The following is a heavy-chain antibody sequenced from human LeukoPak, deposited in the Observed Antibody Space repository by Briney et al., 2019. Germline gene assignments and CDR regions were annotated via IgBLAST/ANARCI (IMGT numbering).Heavy chain of an antibody. D-gene: IGHD3-3*01. CDR3: ARIYDFWSASIYYFDY. J-gene: IGHJ4*02. V-gene: IGHV4-4*07. CDR2: VHSSGGT. Sequence: SETLSLTCTVSSGSINNYYWSWIRQPAGKGLEWIGRVHSSGGTNYNPSLQSRVTMSPDTSKNQFSLRLTSVTAADTAVYYCARIYDFWSASIYYFDYWGQGTLVTVSS. CDR1: SGSINNYY.